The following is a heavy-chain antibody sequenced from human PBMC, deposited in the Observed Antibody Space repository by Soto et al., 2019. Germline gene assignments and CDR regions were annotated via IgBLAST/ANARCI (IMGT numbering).Heavy chain of an antibody. Sequence: MSEASVKVSCKASGYTFTSYGISWVRQAPGQGLEWVGWISSYDDNTKYAQILQGRVTMTIDTSTSTAYMELRSLTSDDTAVYFCARDRCNRTTCYWEYFDYWGQGTLVTVSS. CDR2: ISSYDDNT. V-gene: IGHV1-18*01. J-gene: IGHJ4*02. CDR1: GYTFTSYG. CDR3: ARDRCNRTTCYWEYFDY. D-gene: IGHD2-2*01.